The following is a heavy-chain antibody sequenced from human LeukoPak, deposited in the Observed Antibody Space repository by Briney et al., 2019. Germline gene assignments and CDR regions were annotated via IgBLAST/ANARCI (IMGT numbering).Heavy chain of an antibody. Sequence: GGSLRLSCAASGFTFRNYAMSWVRQAPGKGLEWVSSISDSGRSTYYADSVKGRFTISRDNSKNTLYLQINSLRADDTAVYYCAKDPNRYFYDSSGYFDFWGQGPLVTVSS. V-gene: IGHV3-23*01. CDR3: AKDPNRYFYDSSGYFDF. CDR2: ISDSGRST. D-gene: IGHD3-22*01. CDR1: GFTFRNYA. J-gene: IGHJ4*02.